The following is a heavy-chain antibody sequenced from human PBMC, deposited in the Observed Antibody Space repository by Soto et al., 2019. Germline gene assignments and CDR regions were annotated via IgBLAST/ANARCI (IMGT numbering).Heavy chain of an antibody. Sequence: ASVKVSCKASGGTFSSYAISWVRQAPGQGLEWMGGIIPIFGTANYAQKFQGRVTITADESTSTAYMELSSLRSEDTAVYYCASYSSSWPTSTAQRFFDYWGQGTLVTV. CDR3: ASYSSSWPTSTAQRFFDY. V-gene: IGHV1-69*13. CDR2: IIPIFGTA. D-gene: IGHD6-13*01. CDR1: GGTFSSYA. J-gene: IGHJ4*02.